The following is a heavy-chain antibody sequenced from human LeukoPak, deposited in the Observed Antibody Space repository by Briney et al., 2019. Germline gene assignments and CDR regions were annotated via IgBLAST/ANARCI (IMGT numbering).Heavy chain of an antibody. CDR3: ARGGFTKFDP. Sequence: PSETLSLTCAVSGDSISSYYWSWIRQPAGKGLEWIGRIYTTGSTNYNPSLKSRVTMSVDTSNNQFSLKLSSVTAADTAVYYCARGGFTKFDPWGQGTLVTASS. CDR1: GDSISSYY. V-gene: IGHV4-4*07. D-gene: IGHD3-3*01. CDR2: IYTTGST. J-gene: IGHJ5*02.